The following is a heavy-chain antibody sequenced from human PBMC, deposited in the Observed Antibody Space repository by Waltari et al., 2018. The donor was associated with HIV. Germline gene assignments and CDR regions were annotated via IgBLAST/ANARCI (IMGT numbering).Heavy chain of an antibody. Sequence: AESGGRLIQPGGSLGLSCTASNFSVSDKHVTWIRQAPGGSQEWVGVNYPYDTSHYADSVRGRFTISRAKSRTTVLLLMNGLFVDDTATYFCATGVRYYGPWGQGTRVTVSS. CDR2: NYPYDTS. J-gene: IGHJ5*02. D-gene: IGHD3-10*01. V-gene: IGHV3-53*01. CDR1: NFSVSDKH. CDR3: ATGVRYYGP.